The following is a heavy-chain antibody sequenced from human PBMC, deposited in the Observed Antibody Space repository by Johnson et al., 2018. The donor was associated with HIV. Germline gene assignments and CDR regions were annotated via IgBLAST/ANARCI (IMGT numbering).Heavy chain of an antibody. V-gene: IGHV3-30*18. J-gene: IGHJ3*02. CDR1: GFTFNSHG. D-gene: IGHD6-13*01. Sequence: QVQLVESGGGVVRPGGSLRLSCAASGFTFNSHGMHWVRQAPGKGLEWVAFISYDESNNYYADSVKGRFTISRDNSKSTLFLQMSILRGEDTGVYYCAKSLGQQLVVVDAFDITGQGTMVTVSS. CDR2: ISYDESNN. CDR3: AKSLGQQLVVVDAFDI.